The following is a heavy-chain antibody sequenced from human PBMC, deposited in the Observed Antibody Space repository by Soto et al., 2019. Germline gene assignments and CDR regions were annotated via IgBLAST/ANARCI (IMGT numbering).Heavy chain of an antibody. CDR3: ASLYSSSWRRTYYYYGMDV. D-gene: IGHD6-13*01. CDR2: IWYDGSNK. J-gene: IGHJ6*02. V-gene: IGHV3-33*01. CDR1: GFTFSSYG. Sequence: PGGSLRLSCAASGFTFSSYGMHWVRQAPGKGLEWVAVIWYDGSNKYYADSVKGRFTISRDNSKNTLYLQMNSLRAEDTAVYYCASLYSSSWRRTYYYYGMDVWDQGTTVTVSS.